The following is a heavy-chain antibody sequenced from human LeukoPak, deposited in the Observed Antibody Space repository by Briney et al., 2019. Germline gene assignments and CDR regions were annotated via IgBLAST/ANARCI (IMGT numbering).Heavy chain of an antibody. J-gene: IGHJ4*02. Sequence: PGGSLRLSCAASGFTFSSYAMSWVRQAPGKGLEWVSAISGSGGSTYYADSVKGRFTISRDNAKNSLYLQMNSLRAEDTAVYYCARSWDWGSPFDYWGQGTLVTVSS. D-gene: IGHD7-27*01. CDR3: ARSWDWGSPFDY. CDR2: ISGSGGST. CDR1: GFTFSSYA. V-gene: IGHV3-23*01.